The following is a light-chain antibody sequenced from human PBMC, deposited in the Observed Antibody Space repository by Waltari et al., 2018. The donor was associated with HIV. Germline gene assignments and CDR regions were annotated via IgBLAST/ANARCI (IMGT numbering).Light chain of an antibody. Sequence: SYELTQPPSVSVSPGQTARITCSGDALPKQYAYWYQQKPGQAPVLVIYKDSERPSGIPERFSGSSSGTTVTLTISGVQAEDEADYYCQSADSSGTYRVFGTGTKVTVL. CDR3: QSADSSGTYRV. CDR2: KDS. CDR1: ALPKQY. J-gene: IGLJ1*01. V-gene: IGLV3-25*03.